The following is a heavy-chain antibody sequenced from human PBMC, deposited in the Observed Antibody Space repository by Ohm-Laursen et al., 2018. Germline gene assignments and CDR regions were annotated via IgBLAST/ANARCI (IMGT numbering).Heavy chain of an antibody. CDR3: ARDAQLWLFDY. CDR2: IWSDGSKT. D-gene: IGHD5-18*01. Sequence: SLRLSCAASGFTFSSYGFHWVRQAPGKGLEWVAVIWSDGSKTYYADSVKGRFTISRDNSKNTVSLQMNSLRAEDTAVYYCARDAQLWLFDYWGQGTLVTVSS. CDR1: GFTFSSYG. J-gene: IGHJ4*02. V-gene: IGHV3-33*08.